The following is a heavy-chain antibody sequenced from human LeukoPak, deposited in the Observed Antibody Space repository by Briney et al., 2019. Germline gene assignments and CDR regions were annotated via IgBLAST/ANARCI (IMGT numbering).Heavy chain of an antibody. J-gene: IGHJ3*02. CDR3: ARPISGGDAFDI. CDR2: INPSGGST. Sequence: ASVKVSCKASGYTFTSYYMHWVRQAPGQGLEWMGIINPSGGSTSYAQKFQGRVTMTRDTSTNTVYMELSSLRSEDTAVYYCARPISGGDAFDIWGQGTMVTVSS. D-gene: IGHD1-26*01. CDR1: GYTFTSYY. V-gene: IGHV1-46*01.